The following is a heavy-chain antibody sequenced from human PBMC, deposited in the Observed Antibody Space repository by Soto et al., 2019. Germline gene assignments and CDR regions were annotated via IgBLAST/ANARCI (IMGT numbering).Heavy chain of an antibody. J-gene: IGHJ4*02. CDR2: INHSGST. CDR1: GGSLSGYY. V-gene: IGHV4-34*01. D-gene: IGHD3-22*01. Sequence: PSETLSLTCAVYGGSLSGYYWSWIRQPPGKGLEWIGEINHSGSTNYNPSLKSRVTISVDTSKNQFSLKLSSVTAADTAVYYCFCLSCYCDSSGYYHYWGQGSLDTVSS. CDR3: FCLSCYCDSSGYYHY.